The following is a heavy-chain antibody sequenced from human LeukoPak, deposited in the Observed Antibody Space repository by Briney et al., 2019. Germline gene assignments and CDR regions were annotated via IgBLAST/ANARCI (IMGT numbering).Heavy chain of an antibody. V-gene: IGHV1-18*01. D-gene: IGHD2-2*01. CDR3: ARGGYQSRSSDY. CDR2: ISAYNGNT. J-gene: IGHJ4*02. CDR1: GYTFTSYG. Sequence: GASVTVSCKASGYTFTSYGISWVRQAPGQGLAWMGWISAYNGNTNYAQNLQGRVTMTTDTSTSTDYMELRSVRSDDTAVYCCARGGYQSRSSDYWGQGTLVTVSS.